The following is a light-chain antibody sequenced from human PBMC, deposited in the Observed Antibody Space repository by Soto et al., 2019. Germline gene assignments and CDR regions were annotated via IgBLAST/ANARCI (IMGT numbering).Light chain of an antibody. CDR3: QVWDSSSDRV. CDR1: NIGSKS. V-gene: IGLV3-21*04. J-gene: IGLJ2*01. Sequence: SCELTQPPSVSVAPGKTARITCGGNNIGSKSVHWYQQKPGQAPVLVIYYDSDRPSGIPERFSGSNSGNTATLTISRVEAGDEADYYCQVWDSSSDRVFGGGTQLTVL. CDR2: YDS.